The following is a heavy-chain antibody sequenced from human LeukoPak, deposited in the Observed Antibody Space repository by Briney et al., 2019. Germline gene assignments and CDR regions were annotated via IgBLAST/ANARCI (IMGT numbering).Heavy chain of an antibody. V-gene: IGHV5-51*01. CDR3: ARPLPIVGELLGAFDI. CDR2: IYPGDSDT. D-gene: IGHD1-26*01. J-gene: IGHJ3*02. CDR1: GYSFTSYW. Sequence: GKSLKISCKGSGYSFTSYWIGWVRQMPGKGLEWMGIIYPGDSDTRYSPSFQGQVTISADKSISTAYLQWSSLKASDTAMYYCARPLPIVGELLGAFDIWGQGTMVTVSS.